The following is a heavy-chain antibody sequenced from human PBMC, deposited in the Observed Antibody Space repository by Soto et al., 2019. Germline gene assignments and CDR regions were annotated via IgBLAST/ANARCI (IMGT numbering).Heavy chain of an antibody. CDR1: GYTLTELS. Sequence: ASVKVSCKVSGYTLTELSMHWVRQAPGKGLEWMGGFDPEDGETIYAQKFQGRVTMTEDTSTDTAYMELSSLRSEDTAVYYCAGLAAYYYGMDVWGQGTTVTVSS. CDR3: AGLAAYYYGMDV. V-gene: IGHV1-24*01. CDR2: FDPEDGET. J-gene: IGHJ6*02.